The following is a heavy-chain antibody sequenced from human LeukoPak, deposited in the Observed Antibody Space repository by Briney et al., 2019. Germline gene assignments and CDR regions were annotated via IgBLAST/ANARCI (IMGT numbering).Heavy chain of an antibody. CDR3: ARHFYPVSSRTLDY. D-gene: IGHD3-3*02. V-gene: IGHV1-46*02. J-gene: IGHJ4*02. Sequence: ASVKVSCKASGYTFNSYYMQWVRQAPGQGLEWMGTINPSGGSTSYAQKFQGRVTMTRDTSTSTVYMGLSSLRSEDTAVYYCARHFYPVSSRTLDYWGQGTLVTVSS. CDR1: GYTFNSYY. CDR2: INPSGGST.